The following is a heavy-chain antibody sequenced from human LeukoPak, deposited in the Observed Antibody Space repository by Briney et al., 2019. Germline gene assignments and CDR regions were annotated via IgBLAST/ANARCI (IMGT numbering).Heavy chain of an antibody. V-gene: IGHV3-7*01. CDR1: GFTFSSYW. Sequence: QPGGSLRLSCAASGFTFSSYWMSWVRQAPGKGLEWVANIRQDGSVQNYVDSVKGRFTISRDNAKNSLYLQMNSLRAEDTAVYYCAEGTTAWGQGTLVTVSS. CDR3: AEGTTA. J-gene: IGHJ5*02. D-gene: IGHD2/OR15-2a*01. CDR2: IRQDGSVQ.